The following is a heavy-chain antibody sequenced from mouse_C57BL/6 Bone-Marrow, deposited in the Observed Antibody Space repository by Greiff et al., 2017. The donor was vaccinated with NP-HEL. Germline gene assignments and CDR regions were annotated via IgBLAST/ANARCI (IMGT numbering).Heavy chain of an antibody. D-gene: IGHD1-1*01. CDR3: AREEDYYGSDDY. J-gene: IGHJ2*01. CDR2: IYPGSGNT. V-gene: IGHV1-66*01. CDR1: GYSFTSYY. Sequence: QVQLKQSGPELVKPGASVKISCKASGYSFTSYYIHWVKQRPGQGLEWIGWIYPGSGNTKYNEKFKGKATLTADTSSSTAYMQLSSLTSEDSAVYYCAREEDYYGSDDYWGQGTTLTVSS.